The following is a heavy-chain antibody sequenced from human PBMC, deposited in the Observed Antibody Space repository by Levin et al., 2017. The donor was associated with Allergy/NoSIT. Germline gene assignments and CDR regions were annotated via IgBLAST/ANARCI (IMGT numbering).Heavy chain of an antibody. D-gene: IGHD6-13*01. Sequence: SETLSLTCTVSGGSISSDIYYWSWIRQPAGKGLEWIGRIYTSGSTNYNPSLKSRVTISLDTSKNQFSLTLSSVTVADTAVYYCARDTNGRMSSSWYSFDYWGQGTLVTVSS. CDR2: IYTSGST. CDR3: ARDTNGRMSSSWYSFDY. CDR1: GGSISSDIYY. V-gene: IGHV4-61*02. J-gene: IGHJ4*02.